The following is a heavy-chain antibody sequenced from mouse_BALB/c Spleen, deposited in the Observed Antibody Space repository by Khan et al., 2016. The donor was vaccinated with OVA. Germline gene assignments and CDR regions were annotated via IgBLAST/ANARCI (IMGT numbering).Heavy chain of an antibody. CDR3: ARNYDYDEGLAY. CDR2: IRSGGST. CDR1: GFSLTTYG. D-gene: IGHD2-4*01. Sequence: QVQLQQSGPGLVQPSQSLSITCTVSGFSLTTYGVHWVRQSPGRGLEWLGVIRSGGSTDYNAAFISRLSISKDSSKSQVFFKMNSLQVNDTAIYYCARNYDYDEGLAYWGQGTLVTVSA. V-gene: IGHV2-2*02. J-gene: IGHJ3*01.